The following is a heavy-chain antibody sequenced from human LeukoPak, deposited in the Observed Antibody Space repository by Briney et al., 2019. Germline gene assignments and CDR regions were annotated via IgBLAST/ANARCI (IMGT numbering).Heavy chain of an antibody. CDR3: ARRSSWSYYYYYMDV. Sequence: GGSLRLSCAASGFTFSNAWMNWVRQAPGKGLEWVSSISSSSSYIYYADSVKGRFTISRDNAKNSLYLQMNSLRAEDTAVYYCARRSSWSYYYYYMDVWGKGTTVTVSS. CDR2: ISSSSSYI. CDR1: GFTFSNAW. D-gene: IGHD6-13*01. V-gene: IGHV3-21*01. J-gene: IGHJ6*03.